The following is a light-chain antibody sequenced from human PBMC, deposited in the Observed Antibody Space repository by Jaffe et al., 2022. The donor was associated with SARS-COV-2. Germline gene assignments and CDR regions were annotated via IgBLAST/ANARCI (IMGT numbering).Light chain of an antibody. CDR3: QQYNDYPYT. J-gene: IGKJ2*01. Sequence: DIQMTQSPSTLSASVGDRVTITCRASQSISSWLAWYQQKPGRAPKVLIYKASTLQSEVPSRFGGSGSGTEFTLTISSLQPDDFGTYYCQQYNDYPYTFGQGTQLEIK. CDR1: QSISSW. V-gene: IGKV1-5*03. CDR2: KAS.